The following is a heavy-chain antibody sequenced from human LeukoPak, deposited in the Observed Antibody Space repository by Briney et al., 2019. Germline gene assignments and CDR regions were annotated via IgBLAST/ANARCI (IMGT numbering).Heavy chain of an antibody. CDR1: GYTFTSYG. V-gene: IGHV1-18*01. D-gene: IGHD3-10*01. CDR3: ARVVGWFGELLEENWFDP. CDR2: ISAYNGNT. Sequence: ASVKVSCKASGYTFTSYGISWVRQAPGQGLEWMGWISAYNGNTNYAQKLQGRVTMTTDTSTSTAYMELRSLRSDDTAVNYCARVVGWFGELLEENWFDPWGQGTLVTVSS. J-gene: IGHJ5*02.